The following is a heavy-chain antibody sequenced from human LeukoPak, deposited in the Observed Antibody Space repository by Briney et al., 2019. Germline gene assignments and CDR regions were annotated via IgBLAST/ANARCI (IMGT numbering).Heavy chain of an antibody. CDR3: ARSGTFADFWGGYPDY. D-gene: IGHD3-3*01. V-gene: IGHV1-2*02. Sequence: ASVKVSCKASGYTFTGYYMHWVRQAPGQGLEWMGWINPNSGGTNYAQRFQGRVTMTRDTSISTAYMELSRLRSDDTAVYYCARSGTFADFWGGYPDYWGQGTLVTVSS. CDR2: INPNSGGT. J-gene: IGHJ4*02. CDR1: GYTFTGYY.